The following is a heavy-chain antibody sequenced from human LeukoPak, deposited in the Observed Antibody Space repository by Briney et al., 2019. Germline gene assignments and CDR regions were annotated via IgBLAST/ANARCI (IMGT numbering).Heavy chain of an antibody. CDR1: GFTFDDYA. V-gene: IGHV3-9*01. CDR3: AKGRRWLQQCPDY. J-gene: IGHJ4*02. CDR2: ISWNSGSI. Sequence: GGSLRLSCAASGFTFDDYAMHWVRQAPGKGLEWVSGISWNSGSIGYADSVKGRFTISRDNAKNSLYLQMNSLRAEDTALYYCAKGRRWLQQCPDYWGQGTLVTVSS. D-gene: IGHD5-24*01.